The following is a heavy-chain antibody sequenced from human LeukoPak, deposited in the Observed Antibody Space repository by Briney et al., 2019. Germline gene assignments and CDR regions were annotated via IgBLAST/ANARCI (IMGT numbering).Heavy chain of an antibody. D-gene: IGHD2-15*01. CDR1: TFTFSDYG. V-gene: IGHV3-30*02. Sequence: PGGSLRLSCIGSTFTFSDYGMHWVRQAPGTGLEWVAFIGYDGTKTYYADSAKGRFTISRDNSKNALYPEMNSLRAEDTAFFYFAKDGVLLAPGISWYMDVWGRGTTVTVSS. CDR2: IGYDGTKT. CDR3: AKDGVLLAPGISWYMDV. J-gene: IGHJ6*03.